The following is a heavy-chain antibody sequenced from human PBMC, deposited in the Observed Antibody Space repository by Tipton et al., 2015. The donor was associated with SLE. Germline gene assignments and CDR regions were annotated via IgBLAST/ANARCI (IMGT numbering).Heavy chain of an antibody. CDR2: IFSSGISGST. Sequence: TLSLTCTVSGGSIEYGSYYWGWIRQPAGKGLEWIGRIFSSGISGSTNYNPSLKSRVTISIDTSRNQLSLKLSSVTAADTAVYYCARDRIGDWGQGTLVTVSS. D-gene: IGHD3-10*01. J-gene: IGHJ4*02. CDR1: GGSIEYGSYY. CDR3: ARDRIGD. V-gene: IGHV4-61*02.